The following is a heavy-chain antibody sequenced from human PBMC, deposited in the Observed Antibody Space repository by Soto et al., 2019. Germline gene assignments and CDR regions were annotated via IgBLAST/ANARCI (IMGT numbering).Heavy chain of an antibody. CDR2: ISSDGTNE. J-gene: IGHJ4*01. Sequence: QVQLVESGGGVVQPGRSLRLACAASGFTFSSYAMHWVRQAPGKGLEWVAVISSDGTNEYYAGSVKGRFTISRDNSKNTLYLKMNSLRDEDTAVYYCARLKGCSGGSCYPYFDYWGHGTLVTVSS. D-gene: IGHD2-15*01. CDR1: GFTFSSYA. V-gene: IGHV3-30-3*01. CDR3: ARLKGCSGGSCYPYFDY.